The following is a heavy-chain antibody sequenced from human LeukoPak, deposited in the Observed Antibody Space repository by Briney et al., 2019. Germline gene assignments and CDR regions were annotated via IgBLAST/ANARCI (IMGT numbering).Heavy chain of an antibody. Sequence: SETLSLTFTVSGGSISSYCWSWIRQPPGKGLEWIAYVCYSGSTNYNPSLKSRVTISVDTSKNQFSLKLSSVTAADTAVYYCARVGGEIGYNYWYFDLWGRGTPVSVSS. J-gene: IGHJ2*01. V-gene: IGHV4-59*01. CDR3: ARVGGEIGYNYWYFDL. CDR2: VCYSGST. CDR1: GGSISSYC. D-gene: IGHD5-24*01.